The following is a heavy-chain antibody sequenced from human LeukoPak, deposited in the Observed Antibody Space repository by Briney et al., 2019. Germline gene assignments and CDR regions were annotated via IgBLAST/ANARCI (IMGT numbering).Heavy chain of an antibody. V-gene: IGHV3-30-3*01. J-gene: IGHJ4*02. CDR2: ISYDGSNK. Sequence: PGRSLRLSCAASGFTFSSYAMHWVRQAPGKGLEWVAVISYDGSNKYYADSVKGRFTISRDNSKNTLYLQMNSLRAEDTAVYHCARSLRTDFDYWGQGTLVTVSS. CDR1: GFTFSSYA. CDR3: ARSLRTDFDY.